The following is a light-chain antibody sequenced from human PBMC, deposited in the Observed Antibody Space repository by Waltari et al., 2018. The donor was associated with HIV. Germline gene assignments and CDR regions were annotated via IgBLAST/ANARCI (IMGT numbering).Light chain of an antibody. CDR3: CSYADTYFVL. J-gene: IGLJ2*01. CDR2: DVN. Sequence: RSVSGSPGQSVTISCTGTSSDVGGYNYVSWYQHHPNKGPKLLIYDVNKRPSGVPDRFSGSKSGNTASLTISGLQAEDEADYYCCSYADTYFVLFGGRTKLTVL. V-gene: IGLV2-11*01. CDR1: SSDVGGYNY.